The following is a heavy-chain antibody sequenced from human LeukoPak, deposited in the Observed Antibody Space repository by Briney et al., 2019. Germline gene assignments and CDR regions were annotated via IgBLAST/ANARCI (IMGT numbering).Heavy chain of an antibody. CDR3: ARGSPKWSTLLDN. CDR1: GYTFTNYD. CDR2: MSPNNGKT. V-gene: IGHV1-8*03. J-gene: IGHJ4*02. Sequence: ASVKVSCKASGYTFTNYDINWVRQATGQGLEWMGWMSPNNGKTGYAQKFQGGVTITRNTSISTAYMEVSSLRSEDTAVYYCARGSPKWSTLLDNWGQGTLVTVSS. D-gene: IGHD2-8*01.